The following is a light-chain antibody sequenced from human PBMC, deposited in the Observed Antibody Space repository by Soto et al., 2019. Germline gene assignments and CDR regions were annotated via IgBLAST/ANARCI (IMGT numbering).Light chain of an antibody. CDR2: GYT. Sequence: QSVLTQPPSVSGAPGQRVTISCTGSSSNIGAHYDVHWYQQLPGTAPKLLIYGYTHRPSGVPDRFSGSKSGTSASLAISGLRSDDEADYFCATWDDSLNGFYVFGTGTKLTVL. CDR1: SSNIGAHYD. V-gene: IGLV1-40*01. J-gene: IGLJ1*01. CDR3: ATWDDSLNGFYV.